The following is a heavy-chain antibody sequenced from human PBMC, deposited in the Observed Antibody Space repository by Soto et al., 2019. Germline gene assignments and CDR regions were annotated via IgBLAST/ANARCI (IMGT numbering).Heavy chain of an antibody. V-gene: IGHV3-21*06. CDR2: ISSSSSYI. CDR1: GFTFSSYT. Sequence: VGSLRLSCAASGFTFSSYTMNWVRQAPGKGLEWVSSISSSSSYIYYADSVKGRFTISRDSAKNSLYLQMNSLRVEDTAVYYCERRHSDYGDYFEDYWGQGTLVTVSS. D-gene: IGHD4-17*01. J-gene: IGHJ4*02. CDR3: ERRHSDYGDYFEDY.